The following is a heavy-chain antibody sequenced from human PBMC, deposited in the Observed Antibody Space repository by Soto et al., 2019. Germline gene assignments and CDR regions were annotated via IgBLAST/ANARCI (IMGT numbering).Heavy chain of an antibody. J-gene: IGHJ5*02. CDR3: ARKRGHSVRNWFDP. V-gene: IGHV4-28*01. CDR1: GYSISSSNW. CDR2: IYYSGST. D-gene: IGHD3-10*01. Sequence: SETLSLTCAVSGYSISSSNWWGWIRQPPGKGLEWIGYIYYSGSTYYNPSLKSLVTMSVDTSKNQFSLKLSSVTAVDTAVYYCARKRGHSVRNWFDPWGQGTLVTVSS.